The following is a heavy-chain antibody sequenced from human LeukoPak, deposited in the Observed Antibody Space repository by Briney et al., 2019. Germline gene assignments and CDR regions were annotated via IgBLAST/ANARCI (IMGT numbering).Heavy chain of an antibody. CDR1: GGTFSSYA. Sequence: SVKVSCKASGGTFSSYAISWVRQAPGQGLEWMGGIIPIFGTANYAQKFQGRVTITADESTSTAYMELSSLRSEDTAVYYCARGEYCSGGSCYQGYYFDYWGQGTLVTVSS. D-gene: IGHD2-15*01. J-gene: IGHJ4*02. CDR3: ARGEYCSGGSCYQGYYFDY. V-gene: IGHV1-69*13. CDR2: IIPIFGTA.